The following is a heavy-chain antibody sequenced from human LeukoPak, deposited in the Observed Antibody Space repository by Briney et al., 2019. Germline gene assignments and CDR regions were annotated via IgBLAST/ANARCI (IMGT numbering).Heavy chain of an antibody. D-gene: IGHD3-10*01. CDR2: IYHSGST. Sequence: PSETLSLTCTVSGYSISSGYYWGWIRQPPGKGLEWIGSIYHSGSTYYNPSLKSRVTISVDTSKNQFSLKLSSVTAADTAVHYCAGGGYYGSGSPDAFDIWGQGTMVTVSS. J-gene: IGHJ3*02. CDR1: GYSISSGYY. CDR3: AGGGYYGSGSPDAFDI. V-gene: IGHV4-38-2*02.